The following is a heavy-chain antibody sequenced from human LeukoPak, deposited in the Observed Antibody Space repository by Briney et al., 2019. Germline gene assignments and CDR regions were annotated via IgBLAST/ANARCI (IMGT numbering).Heavy chain of an antibody. CDR1: GFTFSSYA. CDR2: ISGSGGST. D-gene: IGHD3-10*01. J-gene: IGHJ4*02. CDR3: AKASPYYYGSGSYCFDY. Sequence: PGGSLRLSCAASGFTFSSYAMSWVRQAPGKGLEWVSAISGSGGSTYYADSVKGRFTISRDNSKNTLYLQMNSLRAEDTAVYYCAKASPYYYGSGSYCFDYWGQGTLVTVSS. V-gene: IGHV3-23*01.